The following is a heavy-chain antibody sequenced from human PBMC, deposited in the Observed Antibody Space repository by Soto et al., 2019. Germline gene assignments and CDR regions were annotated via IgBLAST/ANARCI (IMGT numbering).Heavy chain of an antibody. J-gene: IGHJ6*03. D-gene: IGHD6-13*01. V-gene: IGHV1-8*01. CDR2: MNPNSGNT. CDR3: ARGTRTAGNYYYYYMDV. CDR1: GYTFTSYD. Sequence: QVQLVQSGAEVKKPGASVKVSCKASGYTFTSYDINWVRQATGXXXXXXXXMNPNSGNTGYAQKFQGRVTMTRXTSXXXXXXXXXXXXXXXTAVYYCARGTRTAGNYYYYYMDVWGKGTTVTVSS.